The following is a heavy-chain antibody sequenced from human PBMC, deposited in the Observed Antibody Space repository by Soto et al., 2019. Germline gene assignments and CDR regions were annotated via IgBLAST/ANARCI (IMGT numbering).Heavy chain of an antibody. CDR3: AKDVFQQLVRRSYFDY. CDR1: GFTFSSYA. Sequence: EVQLLESGGGLVQPGGSLRLSCAASGFTFSSYAMSWVRQAPGKGLEWVSAISGSGGSTYYADSVKGRFTISRDNSKNTLYLQMNSLRAEDTAVYYCAKDVFQQLVRRSYFDYWGQGALVTVSS. D-gene: IGHD6-13*01. CDR2: ISGSGGST. J-gene: IGHJ4*02. V-gene: IGHV3-23*01.